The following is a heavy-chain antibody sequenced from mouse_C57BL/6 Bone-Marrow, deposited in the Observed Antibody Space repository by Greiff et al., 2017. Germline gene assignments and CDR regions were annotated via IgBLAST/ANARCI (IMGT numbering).Heavy chain of an antibody. D-gene: IGHD1-1*01. V-gene: IGHV2-3*01. CDR1: GFSLTSYG. Sequence: VMLVESGPGLVAPSQSLSITCPVSGFSLTSYGVSWVRQPPGKGLEWLGVIWGDGSTYYHPSLIHRLSISKDNSKSQIFLKLNSLQTDDTATYYCAKNGFYYYGSSYDAMDYWGQGTSVTVSS. J-gene: IGHJ4*01. CDR2: IWGDGST. CDR3: AKNGFYYYGSSYDAMDY.